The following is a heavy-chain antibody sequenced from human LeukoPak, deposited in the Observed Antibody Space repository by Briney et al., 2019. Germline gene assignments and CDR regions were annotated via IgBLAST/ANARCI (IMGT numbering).Heavy chain of an antibody. Sequence: SETLSLTCTVSGGSISRKYWTWIRQPPGKGLEWIGYIYYSGSTNYNPSLKSRVTISVDTSKNQFSLKLSSVTAADTAVYYCARSRKRWLPNKTAWFAPWGQGTLVTVSS. CDR2: IYYSGST. CDR1: GGSISRKY. V-gene: IGHV4-59*12. D-gene: IGHD5-24*01. CDR3: ARSRKRWLPNKTAWFAP. J-gene: IGHJ5*02.